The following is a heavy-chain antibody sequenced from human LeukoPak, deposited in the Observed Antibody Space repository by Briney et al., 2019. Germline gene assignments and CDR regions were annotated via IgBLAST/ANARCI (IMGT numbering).Heavy chain of an antibody. J-gene: IGHJ5*02. Sequence: EGSLRLSCAASGFTFSSYAMHWVREAPGKGLEWVAVISYDGSNKYYADSVKGRFTISRDNSKNTLYLQMKRLSAEDTAVYYCARDPHSDYYDTPQPNWFDPWGQGTPVTVSS. CDR2: ISYDGSNK. CDR1: GFTFSSYA. V-gene: IGHV3-30-3*01. CDR3: ARDPHSDYYDTPQPNWFDP. D-gene: IGHD3-22*01.